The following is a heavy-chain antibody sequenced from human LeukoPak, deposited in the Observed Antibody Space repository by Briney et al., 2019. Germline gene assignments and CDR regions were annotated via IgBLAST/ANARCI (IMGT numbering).Heavy chain of an antibody. D-gene: IGHD6-13*01. Sequence: GGSLRLSCTTSGFTFGDYLLNWVRQAPGEGLEWIGFIRTKTHGGTTEYAASVKGRFTISRDDSISIAYLQMNSLKSEDTAVDYCTRHEAGHKWFDTWGQGTLVTVSS. CDR1: GFTFGDYL. J-gene: IGHJ5*02. CDR3: TRHEAGHKWFDT. V-gene: IGHV3-49*04. CDR2: IRTKTHGGTT.